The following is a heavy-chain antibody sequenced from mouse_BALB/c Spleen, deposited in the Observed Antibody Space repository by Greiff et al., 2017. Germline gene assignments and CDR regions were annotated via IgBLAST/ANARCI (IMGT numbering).Heavy chain of an antibody. CDR1: GFTFSSYT. CDR2: ISSGGSYT. Sequence: VKLVESGGGLVKPGGSLKLSCAASGFTFSSYTMSWVRQTPEKRLEWVATISSGGSYTYYPDSVKGRFTISRDNAKNTLYLQMSSLKSEDTAMYYCTRDPMDYWGQGTSVTVSS. CDR3: TRDPMDY. J-gene: IGHJ4*01. V-gene: IGHV5-6-4*01.